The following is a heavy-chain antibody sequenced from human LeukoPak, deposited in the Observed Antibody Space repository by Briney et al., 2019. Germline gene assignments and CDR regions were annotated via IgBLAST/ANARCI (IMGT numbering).Heavy chain of an antibody. V-gene: IGHV3-66*02. CDR3: ARGKVGVVRFGLYGMDV. CDR1: GFTVSSNY. CDR2: IYSGGST. J-gene: IGHJ6*02. Sequence: GGSLRLSCAASGFTVSSNYMSWVRQAPGKGQEWVSVIYSGGSTYYADSVKGRFTISRDNSKNTLYLQMNSLRAEDTAVYYCARGKVGVVRFGLYGMDVWGQGTTVTVSS. D-gene: IGHD2-15*01.